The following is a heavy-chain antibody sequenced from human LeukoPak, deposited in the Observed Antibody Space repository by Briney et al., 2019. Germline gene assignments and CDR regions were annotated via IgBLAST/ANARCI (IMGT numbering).Heavy chain of an antibody. CDR3: ARDRGTNGDYFDY. CDR2: ISSSSSYT. V-gene: IGHV3-11*06. D-gene: IGHD2-2*01. Sequence: GGSPRLSCAASGLTFNDYYMSWIRQAPGKGLEWVSYISSSSSYTNYADSVKGRFTISRDNAKNSLYLQMNSLRAEDTAVYYCARDRGTNGDYFDYWRQGALVTVSS. CDR1: GLTFNDYY. J-gene: IGHJ4*02.